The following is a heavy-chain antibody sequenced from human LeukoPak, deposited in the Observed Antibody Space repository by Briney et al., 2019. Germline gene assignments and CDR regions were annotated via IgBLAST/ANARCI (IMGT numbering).Heavy chain of an antibody. V-gene: IGHV4-34*01. CDR1: GGSFSGYY. CDR2: INHSGST. D-gene: IGHD3-3*01. J-gene: IGHJ5*02. CDR3: ARATSGEKWYYDFWSGRNHNNWFDP. Sequence: SETLSLTCAVYGGSFSGYYWSWIRQPPGKGLEWIGEINHSGSTNYNPSLKSRVTISVDTSKNQFSLKLSSVTAADTAVYYCARATSGEKWYYDFWSGRNHNNWFDPWGQGTLVTVSS.